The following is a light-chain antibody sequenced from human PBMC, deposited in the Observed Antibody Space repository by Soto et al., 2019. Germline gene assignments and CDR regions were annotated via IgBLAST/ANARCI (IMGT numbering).Light chain of an antibody. V-gene: IGLV1-44*01. CDR1: SSNIGSYP. J-gene: IGLJ3*02. CDR3: AAWDDSLNGPV. CDR2: SNN. Sequence: QSVLTQPPSASGTPGQRVTISCSGSSSNIGSYPVNWYQQLPGTAPKLLIYSNNQRPSGVPDRFSASKSGTSASLAISGLQSEDEADYYCAAWDDSLNGPVFGGGTKVTVL.